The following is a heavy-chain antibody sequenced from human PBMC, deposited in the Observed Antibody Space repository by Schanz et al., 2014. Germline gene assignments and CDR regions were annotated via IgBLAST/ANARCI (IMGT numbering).Heavy chain of an antibody. J-gene: IGHJ4*02. D-gene: IGHD3-16*01. V-gene: IGHV1-46*03. CDR1: GYTFTDYG. Sequence: QVQLVQSGAEVKEPGASVKVSCKASGYTFTDYGVIWVRQAPGQGLEWMGMINPSGGSTTYAQKFQGRVTMTRDTSTSTVYMELSSLKTEDTAVYYCVRLDVHDYWGQGTLVTVSA. CDR2: INPSGGST. CDR3: VRLDVHDY.